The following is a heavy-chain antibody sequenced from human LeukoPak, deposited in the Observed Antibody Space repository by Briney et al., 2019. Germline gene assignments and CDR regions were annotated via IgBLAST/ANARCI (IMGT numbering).Heavy chain of an antibody. CDR3: ARYFTGKTLDY. CDR2: INHSGNS. V-gene: IGHV4-59*01. CDR1: GGSISNYY. J-gene: IGHJ4*02. Sequence: SETLSLTCTVSGGSISNYYWSCIRQPPGKGLEWIGYINHSGNSKYNPPLESRITIAVDTSKNQFSLKVSSVTAADTAVYYCARYFTGKTLDYWGQGMLVTVSS. D-gene: IGHD1-1*01.